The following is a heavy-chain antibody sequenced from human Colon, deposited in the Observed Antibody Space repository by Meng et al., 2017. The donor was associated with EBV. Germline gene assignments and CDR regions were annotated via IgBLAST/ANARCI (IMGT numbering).Heavy chain of an antibody. V-gene: IGHV3-11*01. CDR1: GFNFNDYY. CDR2: ISKMGDGI. J-gene: IGHJ4*02. Sequence: VGSGGGCVKPGGSLSLSCAASGFNFNDYYMTWIRQAPGKGLEWVAFISKMGDGISYAESVRGRFTISRDSATHSLYLQMNSLRAEDTAVYYCARDLGGPRDYWGQGTLVTVSS. CDR3: ARDLGGPRDY. D-gene: IGHD6-25*01.